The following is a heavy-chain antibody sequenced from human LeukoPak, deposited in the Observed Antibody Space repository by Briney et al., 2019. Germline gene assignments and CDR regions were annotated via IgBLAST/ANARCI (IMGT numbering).Heavy chain of an antibody. J-gene: IGHJ3*02. D-gene: IGHD2-2*01. CDR1: GFTFSSYG. CDR3: TVPAALGMLFDAFDI. V-gene: IGHV3-33*01. CDR2: IWYDGSNK. Sequence: GRSLRLSCAASGFTFSSYGMHWVRQAPGKGLEWVAVIWYDGSNKYYADSVKGRFTISRDNSKNTLYLQMNSLRAEDTAVYYCTVPAALGMLFDAFDIWGQGTMVTVSS.